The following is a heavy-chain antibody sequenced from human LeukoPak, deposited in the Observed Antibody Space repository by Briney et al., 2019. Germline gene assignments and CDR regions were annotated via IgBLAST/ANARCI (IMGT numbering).Heavy chain of an antibody. D-gene: IGHD4-11*01. CDR3: ARAGAYDYPGHAFDI. J-gene: IGHJ3*02. Sequence: GGSLRLSCAASGFTFSSYAMHWVRQAPGKGLEWVAVISYDGSNKYYADSVKGRFTISRDNSKNTLYLQMNSLRAEDTAVYYCARAGAYDYPGHAFDIWGQGTMVTVSS. CDR2: ISYDGSNK. CDR1: GFTFSSYA. V-gene: IGHV3-30-3*01.